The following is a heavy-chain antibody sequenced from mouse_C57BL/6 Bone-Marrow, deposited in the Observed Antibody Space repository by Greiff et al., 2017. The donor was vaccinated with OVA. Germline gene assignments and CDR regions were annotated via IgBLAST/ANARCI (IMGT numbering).Heavy chain of an antibody. CDR2: IDPSDSYT. J-gene: IGHJ2*01. Sequence: QVQLQQPGAELVMPGASVKLSCKASGYTFTSYWMHWVKQRPGQGLEWIGEIDPSDSYTNYNQKFKGKSTLTVDKSSSTAYMQLSSLTSEDSAVYYCARPGTGHFDYWGQGTTLTVSS. CDR1: GYTFTSYW. CDR3: ARPGTGHFDY. D-gene: IGHD3-3*01. V-gene: IGHV1-69*01.